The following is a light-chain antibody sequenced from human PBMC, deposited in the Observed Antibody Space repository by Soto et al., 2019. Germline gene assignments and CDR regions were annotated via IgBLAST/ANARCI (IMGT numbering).Light chain of an antibody. Sequence: DIQMTQSPSTLSGSVGDRVTITCRASQTISSWLAWYQQKPGKAPKLLIYKASTLKSGVPSRFSGSGSGTEFTLTISSLQPDAFATNYCQHYNSYSEAFGQGTKVELK. CDR2: KAS. CDR3: QHYNSYSEA. J-gene: IGKJ1*01. CDR1: QTISSW. V-gene: IGKV1-5*03.